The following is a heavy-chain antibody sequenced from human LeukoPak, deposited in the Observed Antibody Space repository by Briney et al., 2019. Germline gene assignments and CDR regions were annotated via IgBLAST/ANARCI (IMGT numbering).Heavy chain of an antibody. CDR3: ARHGHGAKFDY. D-gene: IGHD4-17*01. Sequence: SETLSLTCTVSGGSVTSYGYYWGWIRQPPGKGLEWIGSISYGGTTYFNPSLQSRVTISVDTSKNQFSLNLGSVTAADTALYYCARHGHGAKFDYWGQGTLVTVSP. CDR1: GGSVTSYGYY. J-gene: IGHJ4*02. CDR2: ISYGGTT. V-gene: IGHV4-39*01.